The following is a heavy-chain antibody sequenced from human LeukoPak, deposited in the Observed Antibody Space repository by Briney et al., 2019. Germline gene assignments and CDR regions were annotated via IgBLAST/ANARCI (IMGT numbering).Heavy chain of an antibody. Sequence: GASVKVSCKASGYTFTSYGISWVRQAPGQGLEWMGWISAYNGNTNYAQKLQGRVTMTTDTSTSTAYMELRSLRSEDTAVYYCARASGLPHLNWFDPWGQGTLVTVSS. CDR2: ISAYNGNT. D-gene: IGHD3-22*01. V-gene: IGHV1-18*01. J-gene: IGHJ5*02. CDR1: GYTFTSYG. CDR3: ARASGLPHLNWFDP.